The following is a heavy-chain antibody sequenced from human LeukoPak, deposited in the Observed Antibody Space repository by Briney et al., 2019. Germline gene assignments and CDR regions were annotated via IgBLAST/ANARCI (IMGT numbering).Heavy chain of an antibody. Sequence: GGSLRLSCAASGFTFSSYSMNWVRQAPGKGLEWVSYISSSTSTIYYADSVKGRFTISRDNAKNSLYLQMNSLRAEDTAVYYCAKSSSSYYDTSGYLDYWGQGTLVTVSS. CDR1: GFTFSSYS. D-gene: IGHD3-22*01. CDR2: ISSSTSTI. CDR3: AKSSSSYYDTSGYLDY. V-gene: IGHV3-48*01. J-gene: IGHJ4*02.